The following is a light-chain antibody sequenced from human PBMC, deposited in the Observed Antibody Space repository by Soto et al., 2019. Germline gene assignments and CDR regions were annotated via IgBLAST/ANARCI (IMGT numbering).Light chain of an antibody. CDR2: AAF. J-gene: IGKJ3*01. CDR1: QGISTY. CDR3: QKYNNAPFT. V-gene: IGKV1-27*01. Sequence: DIQMTQSPSSLSAPVGDRDTITCRASQGISTYLAWYQQKPWKVPKLLIYAAFTLQSGDPTRFSGSRSGSDFTLTIRSLQPEDVATYFFQKYNNAPFTCGPGTKVDIK.